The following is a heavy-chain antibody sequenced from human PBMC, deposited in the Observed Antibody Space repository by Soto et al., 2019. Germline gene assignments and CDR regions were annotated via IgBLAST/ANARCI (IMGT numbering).Heavy chain of an antibody. CDR2: ISANIVST. D-gene: IGHD4-4*01. V-gene: IGHV3-23*01. J-gene: IGHJ4*02. Sequence: EVQLLESGGGLVQPGGSLRLSCAASGFTFSSYALSWVRQAPGKGLEWVSGISANIVSTSYADSVKGRFTIPRDNSKNTLYLQMNSLRAEDTAVYYCAKRTTVNGCRDYWGQGTLVTVSS. CDR1: GFTFSSYA. CDR3: AKRTTVNGCRDY.